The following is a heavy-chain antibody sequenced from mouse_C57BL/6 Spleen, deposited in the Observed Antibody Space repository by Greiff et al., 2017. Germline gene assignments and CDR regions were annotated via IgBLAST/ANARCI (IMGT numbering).Heavy chain of an antibody. CDR3: ARYDYDGAY. V-gene: IGHV1-69*01. CDR1: GYTFTSYW. CDR2: IGPSDSYT. D-gene: IGHD2-4*01. J-gene: IGHJ3*01. Sequence: VQLQQPGAELVMPGASVKLSCKASGYTFTSYWMHWVKQSPGQGLEWIGEIGPSDSYTNYNQKFKGKSTLTVDKSSSTAYMQLSSLTSGDSAVYYCARYDYDGAYWGQGTLVTVSA.